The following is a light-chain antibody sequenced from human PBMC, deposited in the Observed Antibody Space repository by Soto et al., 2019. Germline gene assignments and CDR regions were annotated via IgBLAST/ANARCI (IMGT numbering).Light chain of an antibody. CDR1: QSVDTY. Sequence: TVLTQSPATLSLSPGERATLSCRASQSVDTYLAWYQQKSGRAPRLLIYDVSKRATGIPPRFSGSGAGTDFTLNISSLEPEDSATYYCQQRRSSLTFGGGTKVDIK. J-gene: IGKJ4*01. CDR2: DVS. CDR3: QQRRSSLT. V-gene: IGKV3D-11*02.